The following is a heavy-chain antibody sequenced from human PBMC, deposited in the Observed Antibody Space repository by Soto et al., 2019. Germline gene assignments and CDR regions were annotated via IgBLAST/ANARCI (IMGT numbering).Heavy chain of an antibody. V-gene: IGHV1-46*01. CDR3: AKDFETSLISMAFDV. CDR2: INLRGDST. J-gene: IGHJ3*01. D-gene: IGHD2-8*01. CDR1: GYSFTSHY. Sequence: QVQLVQSGTEVRKPGASVKVSCKASGYSFTSHYMHWVRQAPGQGLEWMGVINLRGDSTSYARKFEGRLTMTRDVSTTTAYMELRSLTSEDTAVYFCAKDFETSLISMAFDVWGQGTLVIVSS.